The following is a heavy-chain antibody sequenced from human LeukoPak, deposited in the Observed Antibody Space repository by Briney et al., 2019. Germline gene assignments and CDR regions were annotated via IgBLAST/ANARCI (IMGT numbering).Heavy chain of an antibody. CDR1: GYTFTGYY. V-gene: IGHV1-2*02. Sequence: ASVKVSCKAYGYTFTGYYMHWVRQAPGQGLEWIGWINPNSGGTNYAQKFQGRVTMTRDTSISAAYMELSRLRSDDTAVYYCAALAAPGKRAFDIWGQGTMVTVSS. CDR3: AALAAPGKRAFDI. CDR2: INPNSGGT. J-gene: IGHJ3*02. D-gene: IGHD6-13*01.